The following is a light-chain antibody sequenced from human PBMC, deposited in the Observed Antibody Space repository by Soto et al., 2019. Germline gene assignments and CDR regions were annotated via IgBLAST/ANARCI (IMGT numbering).Light chain of an antibody. J-gene: IGKJ3*01. CDR3: LQRSIGFT. Sequence: EIVLTQSPATLSLSPGERSTLSCRASQSVGSYLAWYQQKPGQSPRPLIYGESKRAPGFSARFSGSGSGTDFTLTISSLEPEDFAVYHCLQRSIGFTFGPGTKVEIK. CDR2: GES. CDR1: QSVGSY. V-gene: IGKV3-11*01.